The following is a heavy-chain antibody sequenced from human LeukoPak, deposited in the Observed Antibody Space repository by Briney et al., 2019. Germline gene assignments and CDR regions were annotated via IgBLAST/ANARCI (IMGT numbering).Heavy chain of an antibody. V-gene: IGHV3-23*01. D-gene: IGHD2-21*01. CDR3: ARDFFPIVDSTWYEIGY. CDR1: GFTFSSYA. J-gene: IGHJ4*02. Sequence: PGGSLRLSCAASGFTFSSYAMSWVRQAPGKGLEWVSAISGSGGSTYYADSVKGRFTISRDNSRNTLYLQMDSLRSEDTAVYYCARDFFPIVDSTWYEIGYWGQGTLVTVSP. CDR2: ISGSGGST.